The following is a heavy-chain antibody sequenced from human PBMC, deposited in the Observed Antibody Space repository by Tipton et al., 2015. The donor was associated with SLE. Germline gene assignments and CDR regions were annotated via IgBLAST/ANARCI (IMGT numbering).Heavy chain of an antibody. CDR3: ARARFRSSPYY. V-gene: IGHV4-4*07. CDR2: IYTSGST. Sequence: LRLSCTVSGGSISSYYWSWIRQPAGKGLEWIGHIYTSGSTNYNPSLKSRVTISVETSKNQFSLKLSSVTAADTAVYYCARARFRSSPYYWGQGTLVTVSS. J-gene: IGHJ4*02. D-gene: IGHD2-15*01. CDR1: GGSISSYY.